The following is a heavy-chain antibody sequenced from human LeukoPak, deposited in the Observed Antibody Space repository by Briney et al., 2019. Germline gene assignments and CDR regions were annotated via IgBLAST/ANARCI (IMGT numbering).Heavy chain of an antibody. Sequence: ASVKVSCKASGGTFSSYTISWVGQAPGQGLEWMGRIIPILGIANYAQKFQGRVTITADKSTSTAYMELSSLRSEDTAVYYCASGSTYNWNNWFDPWGQGTLVTVSS. CDR3: ASGSTYNWNNWFDP. CDR1: GGTFSSYT. J-gene: IGHJ5*02. D-gene: IGHD1-20*01. V-gene: IGHV1-69*02. CDR2: IIPILGIA.